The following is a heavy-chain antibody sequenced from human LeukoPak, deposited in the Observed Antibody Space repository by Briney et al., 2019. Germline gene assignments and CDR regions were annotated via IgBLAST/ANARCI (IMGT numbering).Heavy chain of an antibody. CDR1: GFTFSSYA. J-gene: IGHJ4*01. D-gene: IGHD4-11*01. CDR3: AKLYGGHDYSSSFDY. V-gene: IGHV3-23*01. Sequence: PGGSLRLSCAASGFTFSSYAMSWVRQAPGKGLEWVSAISGSGGSTYYADSVKGRFTISRDNSKNTLYLQMNSLRAEDTAVYYCAKLYGGHDYSSSFDYWGHGTLVTVSS. CDR2: ISGSGGST.